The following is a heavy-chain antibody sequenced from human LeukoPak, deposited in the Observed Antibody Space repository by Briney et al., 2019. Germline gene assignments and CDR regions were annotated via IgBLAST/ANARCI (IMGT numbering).Heavy chain of an antibody. CDR1: GYTFTNYA. J-gene: IGHJ5*02. D-gene: IGHD3-10*01. Sequence: ASVKVSCKASGYTFTNYAISWVRQAPGQGLEWMGGIIPIFGTANYAQKFQGRVTITADKSTSTAYMELSSLRSEDTAVYYCARTPYYYGSGPENWFDPWGQGTLVTVSS. CDR3: ARTPYYYGSGPENWFDP. CDR2: IIPIFGTA. V-gene: IGHV1-69*06.